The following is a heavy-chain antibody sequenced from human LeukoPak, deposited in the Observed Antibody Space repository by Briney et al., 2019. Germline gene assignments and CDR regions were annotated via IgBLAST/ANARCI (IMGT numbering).Heavy chain of an antibody. CDR2: IQDDESNK. CDR3: AKQMVERPHYYYMDV. Sequence: GGSLRLSCAASGFIFSSFGMHRVRQGQGKGLEWVALIQDDESNKFYADSVKGRFTISRDNSKNTLFLQMNSLRPEDTALYYCAKQMVERPHYYYMDVWGKGTTVTVSS. V-gene: IGHV3-30*02. CDR1: GFIFSSFG. D-gene: IGHD2-15*01. J-gene: IGHJ6*03.